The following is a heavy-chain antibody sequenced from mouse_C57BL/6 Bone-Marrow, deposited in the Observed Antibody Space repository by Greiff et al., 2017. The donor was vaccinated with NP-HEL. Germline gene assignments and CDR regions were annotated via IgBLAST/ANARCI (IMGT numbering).Heavy chain of an antibody. D-gene: IGHD3-2*02. CDR3: VLRQLRSYYAMDY. CDR1: GFNIKDYY. V-gene: IGHV14-2*01. Sequence: VQLQQSGAELVKPGASVKLSCTASGFNIKDYYMHWVKQRTEQGLEWIGRIDPEDGETKYAPKFQGKATITADTSSNTAYLQLSSLTSEDTAVYYCVLRQLRSYYAMDYWGQGTSVTVSS. J-gene: IGHJ4*01. CDR2: IDPEDGET.